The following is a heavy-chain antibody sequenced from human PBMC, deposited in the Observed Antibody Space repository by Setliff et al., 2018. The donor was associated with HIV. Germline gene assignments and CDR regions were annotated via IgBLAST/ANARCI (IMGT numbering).Heavy chain of an antibody. J-gene: IGHJ4*02. CDR3: ARVGGGSSDY. Sequence: SETLSLTCAVSGYSISSGYYWGWIRQPPGKGLEWIGGIYNSGSTYYNPSLKSLVTISVDTSKNQFSRKLSSVTAADTAVYYCARVGGGSSDYWGQVTLVTVSS. V-gene: IGHV4-38-2*01. D-gene: IGHD6-6*01. CDR2: IYNSGST. CDR1: GYSISSGYY.